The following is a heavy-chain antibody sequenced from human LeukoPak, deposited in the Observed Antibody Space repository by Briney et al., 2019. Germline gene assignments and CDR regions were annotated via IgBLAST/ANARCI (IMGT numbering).Heavy chain of an antibody. Sequence: SETLSLTCTVSNGSISSFYWTWIRQPPGKGLEWIGYIYYTVTTDYNPSLKSRVTISVDTSKNQFSLKLSSVTAADTAVYYCARGYGRYFDYWGQGTLATVSS. V-gene: IGHV4-59*01. CDR1: NGSISSFY. D-gene: IGHD5-18*01. CDR3: ARGYGRYFDY. J-gene: IGHJ4*02. CDR2: IYYTVTT.